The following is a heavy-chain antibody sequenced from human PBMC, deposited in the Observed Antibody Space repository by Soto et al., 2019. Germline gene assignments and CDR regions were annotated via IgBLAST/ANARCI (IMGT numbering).Heavy chain of an antibody. CDR3: AHRVLRTVFGLVTTTAIYFDF. V-gene: IGHV2-5*02. D-gene: IGHD3-3*01. CDR1: GFSLTTSGVG. Sequence: QITLKESGPTVVKPTETLTLTCTFSGFSLTTSGVGVGLVRQSPGKAPEWLALIYWDDDKRYSTSLKSRLTIPKDTSKNQVVLTMANVDPADTATYYCAHRVLRTVFGLVTTTAIYFDFWGQGTPVVVSS. CDR2: IYWDDDK. J-gene: IGHJ4*02.